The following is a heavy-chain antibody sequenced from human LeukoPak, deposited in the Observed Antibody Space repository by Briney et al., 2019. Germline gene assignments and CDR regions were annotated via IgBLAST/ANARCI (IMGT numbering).Heavy chain of an antibody. CDR3: AKAPWYSNYFDY. V-gene: IGHV3-23*01. D-gene: IGHD4-11*01. CDR2: ISGSGGST. Sequence: GGSLRLSCAASGFTFSSYALSWVRQAPGKGLEWVSAISGSGGSTYYADSVKGRFTISRDNSKNTLYLQMNSLRAEDTAVYYCAKAPWYSNYFDYWGQGTLVTVSS. J-gene: IGHJ4*02. CDR1: GFTFSSYA.